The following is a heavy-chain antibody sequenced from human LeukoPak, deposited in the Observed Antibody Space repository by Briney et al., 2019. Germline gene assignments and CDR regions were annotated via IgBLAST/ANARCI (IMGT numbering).Heavy chain of an antibody. CDR2: ITHSGGT. V-gene: IGHV4-59*01. CDR1: RGSLNSYY. J-gene: IGHJ4*02. D-gene: IGHD7-27*01. Sequence: SETLSLTCTVSRGSLNSYYWSWLRQPPGKGLEWIGFITHSGGTDFDPSLGGRVTISVDTSKNQSSLRLPSMTAADTAVYFCARGRISNWGFEGTLFDAWGQGVLVTVSS. CDR3: ARGRISNWGFEGTLFDA.